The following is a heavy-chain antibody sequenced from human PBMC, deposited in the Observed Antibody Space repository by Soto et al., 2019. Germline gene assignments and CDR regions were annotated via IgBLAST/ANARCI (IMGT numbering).Heavy chain of an antibody. V-gene: IGHV1-3*01. CDR2: INAGNGDT. Sequence: ASVKVSCKASGYIFTNYAIHWVRQAPGQRLEWMGWINAGNGDTKYSQKFQGRVTITRDTSAGTAYMELSSLRSEDTALYSCARGYCSSTSCQYYFDYWAQGSMVTVSS. D-gene: IGHD2-2*01. J-gene: IGHJ4*02. CDR1: GYIFTNYA. CDR3: ARGYCSSTSCQYYFDY.